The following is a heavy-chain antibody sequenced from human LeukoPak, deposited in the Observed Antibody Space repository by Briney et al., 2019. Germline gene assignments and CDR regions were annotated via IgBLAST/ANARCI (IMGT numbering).Heavy chain of an antibody. CDR3: ARAHPSNSSVNWFDP. CDR2: INPSGGST. CDR1: GYTFTSYY. J-gene: IGHJ5*02. Sequence: ASVKVSCKASGYTFTSYYMHWVRQAPGQGLEWMGIINPSGGSTSYAQKFQGRVTMTRDTSTSTVYMELSSLRSEDTAVYYCARAHPSNSSVNWFDPWGQGTLVTVSS. V-gene: IGHV1-46*01. D-gene: IGHD6-6*01.